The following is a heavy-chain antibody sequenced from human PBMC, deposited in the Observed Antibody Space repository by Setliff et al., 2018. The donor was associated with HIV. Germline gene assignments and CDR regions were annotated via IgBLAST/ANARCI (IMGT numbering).Heavy chain of an antibody. CDR1: GASIRGSDFY. J-gene: IGHJ4*02. CDR3: ARSIYGSATYPLDI. Sequence: SETLSLTCSVSGASIRGSDFYWGWIRQSPGRRPEWIGDIFYTGDTNYNPSLKSRVIMSIDTSKNQFSLILNSVTAADTAVYYCARSIYGSATYPLDIWGQGILVTVSS. CDR2: IFYTGDT. V-gene: IGHV4-61*05. D-gene: IGHD3-10*01.